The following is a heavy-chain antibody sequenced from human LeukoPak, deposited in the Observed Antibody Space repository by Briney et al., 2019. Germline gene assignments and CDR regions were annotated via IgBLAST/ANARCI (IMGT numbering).Heavy chain of an antibody. D-gene: IGHD6-6*01. J-gene: IGHJ6*02. CDR1: GGSISSYY. CDR2: IYYSGST. Sequence: SETLSLTCTVYGGSISSYYWSWIRQPPGKGLEWIGYIYYSGSTNYNPSLKSRVTISVDTSKNQFSLKLSSVTAADTAVYYCARHFRYSSSLGYYYYGMDVWGQGTTVTVSS. CDR3: ARHFRYSSSLGYYYYGMDV. V-gene: IGHV4-59*08.